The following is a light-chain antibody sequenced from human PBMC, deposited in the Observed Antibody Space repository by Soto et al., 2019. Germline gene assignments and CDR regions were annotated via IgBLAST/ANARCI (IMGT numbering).Light chain of an antibody. CDR1: QSVSSY. J-gene: IGKJ2*01. CDR2: DAS. CDR3: QLRSNWPLYT. Sequence: EIVLTQSPATLSLSPGERATLSCRASQSVSSYLAWYQQKPGQAPRLLIYDASNRATGIPARFSGSGSGTDFTLTICSREPEDFAVYYCQLRSNWPLYTFGQGTKLEIK. V-gene: IGKV3-11*01.